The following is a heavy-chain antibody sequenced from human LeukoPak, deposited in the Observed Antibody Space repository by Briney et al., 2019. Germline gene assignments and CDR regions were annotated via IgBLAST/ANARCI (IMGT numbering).Heavy chain of an antibody. CDR3: AKELSSGWPNLPRPEFAPRDY. CDR2: ISGSGGST. D-gene: IGHD6-19*01. CDR1: GFTFSSYA. V-gene: IGHV3-23*01. Sequence: GGSLRLSCAASGFTFSSYAMSWVRQAPGKGLEWVSGISGSGGSTYYADSVEGRFTISRDNSKNTLYLQMNSLRAEDTAIYYCAKELSSGWPNLPRPEFAPRDYWGQGTLVTVSS. J-gene: IGHJ4*02.